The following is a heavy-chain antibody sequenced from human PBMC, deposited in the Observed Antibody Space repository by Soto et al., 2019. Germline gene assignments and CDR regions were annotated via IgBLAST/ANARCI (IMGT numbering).Heavy chain of an antibody. CDR3: ARVGTDYYGDYFLSSYYYYYYMDV. Sequence: QVQLVQSGAEVKKPGASVKVSCKASGSTFTSYDINWVRQATGQGLEWMGWMNPNSGNTGYAQKFQGRVTMTRNTSISTAYMELSSLRSEDTAVYYCARVGTDYYGDYFLSSYYYYYYMDVWGKGTTVTVSS. CDR2: MNPNSGNT. D-gene: IGHD4-17*01. CDR1: GSTFTSYD. V-gene: IGHV1-8*01. J-gene: IGHJ6*03.